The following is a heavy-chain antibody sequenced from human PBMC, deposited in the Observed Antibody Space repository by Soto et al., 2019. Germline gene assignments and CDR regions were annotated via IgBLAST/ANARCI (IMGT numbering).Heavy chain of an antibody. J-gene: IGHJ5*02. V-gene: IGHV3-11*01. CDR3: ARSLPYDFWTGYPNWFDP. Sequence: GGSLRLSCEASGFTLSDYYMIWIRQAPGKGLEWVSYISDSGSTISYADSVKGRFTISRDNAKYSLYLQMNSLRAEDTAVYYCARSLPYDFWTGYPNWFDPWGQGTLVTVSS. D-gene: IGHD3-3*01. CDR1: GFTLSDYY. CDR2: ISDSGSTI.